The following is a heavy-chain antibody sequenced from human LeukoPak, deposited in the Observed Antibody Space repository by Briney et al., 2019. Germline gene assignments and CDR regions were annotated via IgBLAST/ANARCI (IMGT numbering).Heavy chain of an antibody. V-gene: IGHV5-51*01. CDR1: GYSFIDFW. D-gene: IGHD1-7*01. Sequence: GESLKISCAGSGYSFIDFWIGWVRQMPGKGLEWMGMIYPSDTDTKYSPSFQGQVTISADKSTNNAYLQWSSLKPSDSGIYYCARLPVSGTHFDTWGRGTLVTVSS. CDR3: ARLPVSGTHFDT. J-gene: IGHJ4*02. CDR2: IYPSDTDT.